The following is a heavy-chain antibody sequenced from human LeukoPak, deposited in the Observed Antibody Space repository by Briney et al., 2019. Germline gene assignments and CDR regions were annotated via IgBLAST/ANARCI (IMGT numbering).Heavy chain of an antibody. CDR3: ARDGGSYPSQGDFQH. D-gene: IGHD1-26*01. J-gene: IGHJ1*01. Sequence: GRSLRLSCAASGFTFSSYGMHWVRQAPGKGLEWVAVIWYDGSNKYYADSVKGRFTISRDNSKNTLYLQMNSLRAEDTAVYYCARDGGSYPSQGDFQHWGQGTLVTVSS. V-gene: IGHV3-33*01. CDR2: IWYDGSNK. CDR1: GFTFSSYG.